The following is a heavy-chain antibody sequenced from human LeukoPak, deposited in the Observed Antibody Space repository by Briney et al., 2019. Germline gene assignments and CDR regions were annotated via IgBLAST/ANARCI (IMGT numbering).Heavy chain of an antibody. J-gene: IGHJ5*02. D-gene: IGHD2-2*01. V-gene: IGHV4-34*01. Sequence: KPSETLSLTCAVYGGSFSGYYWSWIRQPPGKGLEWIGEINHSGSTNYNPSLKSRVTISVDTSKNQFSLKLSSVTAADTAVYYCARGTVDCSSTSCSLALFDPWGQGTLVTVSS. CDR3: ARGTVDCSSTSCSLALFDP. CDR2: INHSGST. CDR1: GGSFSGYY.